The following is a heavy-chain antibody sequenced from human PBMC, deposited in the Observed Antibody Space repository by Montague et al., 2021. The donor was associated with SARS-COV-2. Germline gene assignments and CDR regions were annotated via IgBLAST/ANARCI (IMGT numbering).Heavy chain of an antibody. Sequence: SLRLSCAASGFTFSSYSMNWVRQAPRKGLEWVSSISSSSSYIYYADSVKGRFTISRDNAKNSLYLQMNSLRAEDTAVYYCARDFGNYYGSGSYPTFDYWGQGTLVTVSS. CDR3: ARDFGNYYGSGSYPTFDY. CDR1: GFTFSSYS. J-gene: IGHJ4*02. V-gene: IGHV3-21*01. CDR2: ISSSSSYI. D-gene: IGHD3-10*01.